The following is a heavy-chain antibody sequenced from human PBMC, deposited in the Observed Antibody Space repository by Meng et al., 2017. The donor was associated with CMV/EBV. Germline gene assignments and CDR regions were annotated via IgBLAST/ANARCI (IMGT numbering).Heavy chain of an antibody. CDR3: ASLVGAPLLA. D-gene: IGHD1-26*01. CDR1: GGSISSSSYY. J-gene: IGHJ5*02. CDR2: IYYSGST. V-gene: IGHV4-39*07. Sequence: GSLRLSCTVSGGSISSSSYYWGWIRQPPGKGLEWIGSIYYSGSTYYNPSLKSRVTISVDTSKNQFSLKLSSVTAAATAVYYCASLVGAPLLAWGQGTLVTVSS.